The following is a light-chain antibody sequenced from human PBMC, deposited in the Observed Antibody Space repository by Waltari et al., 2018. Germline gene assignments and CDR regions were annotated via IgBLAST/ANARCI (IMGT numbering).Light chain of an antibody. V-gene: IGKV4-1*01. Sequence: DIVMTQSPDSLAVSLGERATINCKSSQSVLYSSNIKNNFSWYQQKPGQPPKLLIYWASTRESGVPDRFSGSGSGTDFTLTISSLQAEDVAVYYCQEYYGTPPDTFGQGTKLEIK. CDR1: QSVLYSSNIKNN. CDR2: WAS. CDR3: QEYYGTPPDT. J-gene: IGKJ2*01.